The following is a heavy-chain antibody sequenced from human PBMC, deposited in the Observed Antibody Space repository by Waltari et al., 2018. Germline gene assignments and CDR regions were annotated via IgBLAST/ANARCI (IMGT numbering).Heavy chain of an antibody. Sequence: QVQLQQWGAGLLKPSETLSLTCAVYGGSFSGYYWSWIRQPPGKGLEWIGEINHSGSTNYNPSLKSRVTISVDTSKNQFSLKLSSVTAADTAAYYCASQDGYCSGGSCYSFDYWGQGTLVTVSS. CDR3: ASQDGYCSGGSCYSFDY. D-gene: IGHD2-15*01. CDR2: INHSGST. V-gene: IGHV4-34*01. CDR1: GGSFSGYY. J-gene: IGHJ4*02.